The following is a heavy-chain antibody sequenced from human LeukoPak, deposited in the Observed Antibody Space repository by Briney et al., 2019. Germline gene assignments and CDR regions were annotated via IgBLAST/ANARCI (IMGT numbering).Heavy chain of an antibody. CDR2: ISGSGGST. J-gene: IGHJ4*02. CDR3: AKCYYCDSSGYYYPDY. V-gene: IGHV3-23*01. Sequence: GGSLRLSCAASGFTFSSYAMSWVRQAPGKGLEWVSAISGSGGSTYYADSVRGRFTISRDNSKNTLYLQMNSLRVEDTAIYYCAKCYYCDSSGYYYPDYWGQGTLVTVSS. CDR1: GFTFSSYA. D-gene: IGHD3-22*01.